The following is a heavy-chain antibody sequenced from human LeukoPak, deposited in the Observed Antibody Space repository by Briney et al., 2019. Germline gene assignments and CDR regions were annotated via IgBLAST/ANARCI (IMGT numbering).Heavy chain of an antibody. CDR1: GGSISSYY. CDR3: ASGGHGIRY. D-gene: IGHD1-14*01. J-gene: IGHJ4*02. CDR2: IYYSGST. V-gene: IGHV4-59*01. Sequence: SETLSRTCSVSGGSISSYYSSWIRQPPGKGLEWIGYIYYSGSTNYNPSLKSRVTISVDTSKNQFSLKLSSVTAADTAVYYCASGGHGIRYWGQGTLVTVSS.